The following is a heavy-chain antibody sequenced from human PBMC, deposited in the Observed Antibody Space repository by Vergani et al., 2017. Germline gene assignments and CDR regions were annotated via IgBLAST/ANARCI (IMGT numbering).Heavy chain of an antibody. Sequence: QLQLQESGPGLVKPSETLSLTCTVSGGSISSSSYYWGWIRQPPGKGLEWIGSIYTSGSTNYNPSLKSRVTISVDTSKNQFSLKLSSVTAADTAVYYCARVRRIGLAAAGTPLVGWGYFDYWGQGTLVTVSS. CDR1: GGSISSSSYY. D-gene: IGHD6-13*01. CDR2: IYTSGST. J-gene: IGHJ4*02. CDR3: ARVRRIGLAAAGTPLVGWGYFDY. V-gene: IGHV4-39*07.